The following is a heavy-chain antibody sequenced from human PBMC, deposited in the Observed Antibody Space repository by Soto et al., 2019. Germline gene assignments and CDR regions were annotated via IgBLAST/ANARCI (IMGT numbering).Heavy chain of an antibody. CDR3: ARAMVVTQNWFDP. CDR1: GGSISSGDYY. J-gene: IGHJ5*02. CDR2: IYYSGST. Sequence: SETLSLTCTVSGGSISSGDYYWSWIRQPPGKGLEWIGYIYYSGSTYYNLSLKSRVTISVDTSKNQFSLKLSSVTAADTAVYYGARAMVVTQNWFDPWGQGTPVTVSS. V-gene: IGHV4-30-4*01. D-gene: IGHD2-21*02.